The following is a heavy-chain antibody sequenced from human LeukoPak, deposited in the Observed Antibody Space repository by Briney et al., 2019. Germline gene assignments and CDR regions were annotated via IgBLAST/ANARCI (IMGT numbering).Heavy chain of an antibody. CDR3: ANSVRGVIVRGFDH. J-gene: IGHJ4*02. CDR1: GFTFSTYS. CDR2: ISASGTYI. Sequence: PGGSLRLSCAASGFTFSTYSMNWVRQAPGQGLEWVSSISASGTYIYYADSVKGRFTISRDNAKNSLYLQMNSLRAEDTAVYYCANSVRGVIVRGFDHWGQGTLVTVSS. V-gene: IGHV3-21*01. D-gene: IGHD3-10*02.